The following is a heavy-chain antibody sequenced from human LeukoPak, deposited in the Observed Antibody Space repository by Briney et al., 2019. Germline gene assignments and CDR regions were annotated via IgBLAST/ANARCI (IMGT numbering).Heavy chain of an antibody. D-gene: IGHD2-8*01. CDR1: GFTFSSYS. Sequence: GGSLRLSCAASGFTFSSYSMTWVRQAPGKGLEWVSTISSSSIYIYYADSVKGRFTISRDNAKNSLYLRMNSLRDEDTGVYYCARGQYGDYWGQGTLVTVSS. CDR3: ARGQYGDY. V-gene: IGHV3-21*01. CDR2: ISSSSIYI. J-gene: IGHJ4*02.